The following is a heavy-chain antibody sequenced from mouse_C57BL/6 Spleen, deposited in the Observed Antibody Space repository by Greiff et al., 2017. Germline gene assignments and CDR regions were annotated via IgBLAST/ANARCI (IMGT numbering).Heavy chain of an antibody. CDR1: GYSITSGYD. V-gene: IGHV3-1*01. CDR3: ARGPYDYDGYFDV. J-gene: IGHJ1*03. D-gene: IGHD2-4*01. Sequence: VQLKESGPGMVKPSQSLSLTCTVTGYSITSGYDWHWIRHFPGNKLEWMGYISYSGSTNYNPSLKSRISITHDTSKNHFFLKLNSVTTEDTATYYCARGPYDYDGYFDVWGTGTTVTVSS. CDR2: ISYSGST.